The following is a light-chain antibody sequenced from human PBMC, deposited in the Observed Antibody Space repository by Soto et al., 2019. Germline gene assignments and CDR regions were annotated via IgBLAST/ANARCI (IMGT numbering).Light chain of an antibody. CDR1: SAEVYGSNF. V-gene: IGLV2-8*01. CDR2: ELT. Sequence: QSVLTQPPSASGCPGQSVRVSWAGGSAEVYGSNFVSWYQQHPGKAPKLMIYELTKRPSGVPDRFSGSKSGNTASLTVSGLQAEDEADYYCSSYVGRNLLLFGAGTKVTVL. CDR3: SSYVGRNLLL. J-gene: IGLJ1*01.